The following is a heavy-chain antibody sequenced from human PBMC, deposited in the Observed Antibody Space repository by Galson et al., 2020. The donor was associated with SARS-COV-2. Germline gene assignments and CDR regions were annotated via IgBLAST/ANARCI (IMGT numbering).Heavy chain of an antibody. CDR2: IIPIFGTT. CDR1: GGLFGSHT. J-gene: IGHJ6*02. D-gene: IGHD6-19*01. Sequence: SVKVSCKASGGLFGSHTFSWVRQAPGQGLEWMGGIIPIFGTTSHAQQFQDRVTITADESTSTAYMELSSLRSEDTAVYYCARGRAVANIFYFYYGMAVGGQGTTVTVPS. V-gene: IGHV1-69*13. CDR3: ARGRAVANIFYFYYGMAV.